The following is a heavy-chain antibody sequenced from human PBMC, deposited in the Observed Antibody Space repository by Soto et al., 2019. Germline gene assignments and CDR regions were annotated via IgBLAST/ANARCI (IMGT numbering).Heavy chain of an antibody. D-gene: IGHD6-6*01. V-gene: IGHV1-18*01. J-gene: IGHJ3*02. CDR3: ARVGWSIAAKDPLDI. CDR2: ISGYNGNT. Sequence: GASVKVSCKASGYTFTTYGITWVRQAPGQGLEWMGWISGYNGNTNTAQKLQGRVTMTTDTSTSTAYMELRSLRSDDTAVYYCARVGWSIAAKDPLDIWGQGTKVTVSS. CDR1: GYTFTTYG.